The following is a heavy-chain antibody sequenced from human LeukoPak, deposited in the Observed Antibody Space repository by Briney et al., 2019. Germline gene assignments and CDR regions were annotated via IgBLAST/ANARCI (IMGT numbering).Heavy chain of an antibody. Sequence: PGGSLRLSCAASGFTVSSNYMSWVRQAPGKGLEWVSVIYSGGSTYYADSVKGRFTISRDNSKNTLYLQMNSLRAEDTAVYYRARVGYYDSSGLGANLYYYYYGMDVWGQGTTVTVSS. CDR3: ARVGYYDSSGLGANLYYYYYGMDV. D-gene: IGHD3-22*01. CDR2: IYSGGST. J-gene: IGHJ6*02. CDR1: GFTVSSNY. V-gene: IGHV3-66*01.